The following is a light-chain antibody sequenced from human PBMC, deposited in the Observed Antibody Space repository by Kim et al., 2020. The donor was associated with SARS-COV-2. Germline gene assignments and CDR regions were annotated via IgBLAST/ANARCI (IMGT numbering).Light chain of an antibody. J-gene: IGLJ2*01. CDR2: EVA. Sequence: QSALTQPPSVSGSPGQSVTISCTGTSSDVGAYSRVSWYQQPPGTAPKLIIYEVANRPSGVPDRFSGSKSDNTASLTISGLQAEDEAHYYCSSFTTSSTLVFCGGTQLTVL. CDR3: SSFTTSSTLV. V-gene: IGLV2-18*02. CDR1: SSDVGAYSR.